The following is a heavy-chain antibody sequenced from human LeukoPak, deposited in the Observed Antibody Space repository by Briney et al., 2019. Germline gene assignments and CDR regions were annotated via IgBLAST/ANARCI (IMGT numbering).Heavy chain of an antibody. D-gene: IGHD2-21*02. CDR3: ARGGVVVTAIHYYFDY. Sequence: GGSLRLSCAASGFTVSSNYMSWVRQAPGKGLEWVSVIFSGGSIYYADSVRGRFIISGDNSKNTLYLQMNSLRAEDTAVYYCARGGVVVTAIHYYFDYWGQGTLVTVSS. CDR2: IFSGGSI. V-gene: IGHV3-53*01. CDR1: GFTVSSNY. J-gene: IGHJ4*02.